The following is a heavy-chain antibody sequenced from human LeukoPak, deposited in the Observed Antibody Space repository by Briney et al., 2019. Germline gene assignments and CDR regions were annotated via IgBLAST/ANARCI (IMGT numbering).Heavy chain of an antibody. V-gene: IGHV3-23*01. D-gene: IGHD3-10*01. CDR1: GITFNTYA. CDR2: ISGSGSGI. CDR3: AKDRSGSTAEYFQD. Sequence: GGSLRPSCAASGITFNTYAMAWVRQAPGKGLEWVSSISGSGSGIFYADSVKGRFTISRDNSKNTLYLQMNSLRAEDTAVYYCAKDRSGSTAEYFQDWGQGTLVTVSS. J-gene: IGHJ1*01.